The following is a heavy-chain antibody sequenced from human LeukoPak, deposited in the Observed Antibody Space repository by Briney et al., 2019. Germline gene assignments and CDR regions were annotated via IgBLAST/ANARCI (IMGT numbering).Heavy chain of an antibody. CDR3: ARNFDSSGYRFDY. CDR2: ISSRGSNT. V-gene: IGHV3-11*03. D-gene: IGHD3-22*01. CDR1: GFTFSDYY. J-gene: IGHJ4*02. Sequence: GGSLRLSCAASGFTFSDYYMGWIRQAPGKGLEWVSYISSRGSNTNYADSVKGRFTISRDNAKNSLYLQMNSLRADDTAVYYCARNFDSSGYRFDYWGQGTLVTVSS.